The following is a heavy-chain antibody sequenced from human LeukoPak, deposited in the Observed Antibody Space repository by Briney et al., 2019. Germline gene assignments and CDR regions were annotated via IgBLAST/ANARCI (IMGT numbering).Heavy chain of an antibody. J-gene: IGHJ4*02. CDR2: IYHSGST. Sequence: SETLSLTCAVSGGSISSSNWWSWVRQPPGKGLEWIGEIYHSGSTNYNPSLKSRVTISVDKSKNQFSLKLSSVTAADTAVYYCARDLRAYGSGSYYFGYWGQGTLVTVSS. CDR1: GGSISSSNW. CDR3: ARDLRAYGSGSYYFGY. D-gene: IGHD3-10*01. V-gene: IGHV4-4*02.